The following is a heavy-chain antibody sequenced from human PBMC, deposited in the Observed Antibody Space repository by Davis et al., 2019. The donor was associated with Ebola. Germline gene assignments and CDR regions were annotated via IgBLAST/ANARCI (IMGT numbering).Heavy chain of an antibody. D-gene: IGHD1-26*01. CDR3: ARWASVGY. Sequence: GESLKISCAASGFTFSSSWMTWVRQAPEKGLEWVATIKVDGSAKYYVDSVKGRFTISRDNVKNSLYLQMDSLRAEDTAVYYCARWASVGYWGQGTLVTVSS. CDR2: IKVDGSAK. J-gene: IGHJ4*02. V-gene: IGHV3-7*01. CDR1: GFTFSSSW.